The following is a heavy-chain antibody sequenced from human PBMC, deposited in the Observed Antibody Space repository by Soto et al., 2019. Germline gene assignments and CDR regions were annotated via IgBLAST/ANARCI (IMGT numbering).Heavy chain of an antibody. J-gene: IGHJ6*02. D-gene: IGHD2-15*01. V-gene: IGHV1-69*01. CDR2: INPIFGTA. CDR3: ARDGEDIVVVVAATDYYYGMDV. Sequence: QVQLVQSGAEVKKPGSSVKVSCKASGGTFSSYAISWVRQAPGQGLEWMGGINPIFGTANYAQKFQGRVRITADESTRTAYMEQSSLRSEDTAVYYCARDGEDIVVVVAATDYYYGMDVWGQGTTVTVSS. CDR1: GGTFSSYA.